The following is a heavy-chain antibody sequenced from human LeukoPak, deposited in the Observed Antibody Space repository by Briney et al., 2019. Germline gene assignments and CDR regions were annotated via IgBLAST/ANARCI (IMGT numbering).Heavy chain of an antibody. CDR1: GGSFRGYY. D-gene: IGHD3-3*01. J-gene: IGHJ4*02. V-gene: IGHV4-34*01. CDR2: INHSGST. CDR3: ARIEGNYDFWSGYYGQDY. Sequence: SETLSLTCAVYGGSFRGYYWSWIRQPPGKGLEWIGEINHSGSTNYNPSLKSRVTISVDTSKNQFSLKLSSVTAADTAVYYCARIEGNYDFWSGYYGQDYWGQGTLVTVSS.